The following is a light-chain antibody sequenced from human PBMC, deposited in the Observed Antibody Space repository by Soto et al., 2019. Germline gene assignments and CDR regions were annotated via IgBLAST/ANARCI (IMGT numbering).Light chain of an antibody. V-gene: IGKV1-9*01. CDR1: QDITYY. J-gene: IGKJ3*01. Sequence: IQLTQSPSFLSASVGDRVTITCRASQDITYYLAWYQQKPGKAPKLLIFGASTLQSGVPSRFSGSGSGTEFTLTISSLQPEDFATYYCQQLNIYSMFTFGPGTKVDI. CDR2: GAS. CDR3: QQLNIYSMFT.